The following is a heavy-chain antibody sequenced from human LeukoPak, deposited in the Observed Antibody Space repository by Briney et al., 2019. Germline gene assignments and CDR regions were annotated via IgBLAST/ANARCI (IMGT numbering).Heavy chain of an antibody. J-gene: IGHJ3*02. D-gene: IGHD3-16*02. V-gene: IGHV3-23*01. Sequence: GGSLRLSCAASEFTFSNSAMTWVRQAPGKGLEWVSTINSSGGSTYYAGSVKGRFTISRDNSKNTLYLQVNSLRVEDTAVYYCAKPWGTYRWDAFDIWGQGTMVTVSS. CDR2: INSSGGST. CDR1: EFTFSNSA. CDR3: AKPWGTYRWDAFDI.